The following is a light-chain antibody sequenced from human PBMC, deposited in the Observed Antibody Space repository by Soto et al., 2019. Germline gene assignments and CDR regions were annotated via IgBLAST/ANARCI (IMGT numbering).Light chain of an antibody. CDR3: QQFNNYPPLT. V-gene: IGKV1D-13*01. CDR1: QGISSA. CDR2: DAT. J-gene: IGKJ4*01. Sequence: AIQLTQSPSSLSASVGDRVTITCRASQGISSALAWYQQKPGKAPKLLIYDATSLESGVPSRFSGSGSGTDFTLTISSLHPEDFATYYGQQFNNYPPLTYGGGSRWIS.